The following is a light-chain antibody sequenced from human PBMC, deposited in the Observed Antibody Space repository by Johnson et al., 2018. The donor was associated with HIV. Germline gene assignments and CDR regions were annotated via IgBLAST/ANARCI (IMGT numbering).Light chain of an antibody. Sequence: QSILTQPPSVSAAPGQKVTISCSGSSSNIGNNYVSWYQQLPGTAPKLLIYDDNKRPSGIPDRFSGSKSGTSATLGITGLQTGDEADYYCGTWDSSPGAGHIFGTGTKVTVV. CDR2: DDN. CDR3: GTWDSSPGAGHI. CDR1: SSNIGNNY. J-gene: IGLJ1*01. V-gene: IGLV1-51*01.